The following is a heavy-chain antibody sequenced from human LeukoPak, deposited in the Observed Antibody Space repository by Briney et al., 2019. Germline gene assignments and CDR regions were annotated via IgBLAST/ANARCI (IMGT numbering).Heavy chain of an antibody. Sequence: SETLSLTCAVYGGSFSGYYWSWIRQPPGKGLGWIGEINHSGSTNYNPALKSRLTISVDTSKNQFSLRLTSVTAADTAVYYGARGSATGLAYWGQGTLVTVSS. CDR2: INHSGST. CDR1: GGSFSGYY. CDR3: ARGSATGLAY. V-gene: IGHV4-34*01. D-gene: IGHD1-1*01. J-gene: IGHJ4*02.